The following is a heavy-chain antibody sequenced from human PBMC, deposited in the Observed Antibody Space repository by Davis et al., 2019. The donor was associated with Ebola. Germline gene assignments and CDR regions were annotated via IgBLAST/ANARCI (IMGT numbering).Heavy chain of an antibody. D-gene: IGHD2-2*01. Sequence: SETLSLTCTVSGGSISSSSYYWGWIRQPPGKGLEWIGSIYYSGSTNYNPSLKSRVTISVDTSKNQFSLKLSSVTAAVTAVYYCARAYCSSTSCAGFDPWGQGTLVTVSS. V-gene: IGHV4-39*07. CDR2: IYYSGST. CDR1: GGSISSSSYY. J-gene: IGHJ5*02. CDR3: ARAYCSSTSCAGFDP.